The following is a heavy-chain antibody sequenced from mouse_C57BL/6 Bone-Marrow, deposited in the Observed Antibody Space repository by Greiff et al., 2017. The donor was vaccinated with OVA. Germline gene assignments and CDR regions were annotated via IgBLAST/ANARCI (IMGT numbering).Heavy chain of an antibody. V-gene: IGHV1-61*01. CDR1: GYTFTSYW. Sequence: QVQLKQPGAELVRPGSSVKLSCKASGYTFTSYWMDWVKQRPGQGLEWIGNIYPSDSETHYNQKFKDKATLTVDKSSSTAYMQLSSLTSEDSAVYYCARRTSQAYYCDYWGQGTTLTVSS. J-gene: IGHJ2*01. CDR2: IYPSDSET. D-gene: IGHD3-2*02. CDR3: ARRTSQAYYCDY.